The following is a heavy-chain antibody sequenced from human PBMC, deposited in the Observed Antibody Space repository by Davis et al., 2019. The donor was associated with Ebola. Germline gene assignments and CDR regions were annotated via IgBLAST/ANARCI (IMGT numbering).Heavy chain of an antibody. V-gene: IGHV6-1*01. D-gene: IGHD3-16*01. CDR2: TYYRSKWYN. Sequence: HSQTPSLIRSILGDSVSSNSAARNWIRQSPSRGLEWMGRTYYRSKWYNDYAVSVKSRITINQDTSKNQFSLQLNSVTSEDTAVYYRARSEPGGRFDYWGQGTLVTVSS. J-gene: IGHJ4*02. CDR3: ARSEPGGRFDY. CDR1: GDSVSSNSAA.